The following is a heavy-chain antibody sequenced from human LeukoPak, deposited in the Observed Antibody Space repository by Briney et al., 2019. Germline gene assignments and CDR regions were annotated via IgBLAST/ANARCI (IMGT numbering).Heavy chain of an antibody. V-gene: IGHV1-18*04. CDR1: GFALYKYN. Sequence: GASVKVSCKASGFALYKYNIVWVRQAPGQGLEWVGWITAFNGNTNYGQKVQGRITMTTDTSTSTSYMELGNLRSDDTAVYYCARNTYGYKFSMDVWGKGTTVIISS. J-gene: IGHJ6*03. D-gene: IGHD5-24*01. CDR3: ARNTYGYKFSMDV. CDR2: ITAFNGNT.